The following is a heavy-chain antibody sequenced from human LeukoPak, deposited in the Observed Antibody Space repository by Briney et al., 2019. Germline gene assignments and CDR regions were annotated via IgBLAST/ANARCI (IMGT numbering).Heavy chain of an antibody. Sequence: SETLSLTCTVSSGSISSYFWSWIRQPAEKGLEWIGHIYTSGSTNTNYNPSLKSRVTMSADTSKNQFSLKLSSVTAADTAVYYCARAQAYYDFWSGYFFDYWGQGTLVTVSS. CDR1: SGSISSYF. D-gene: IGHD3-3*01. V-gene: IGHV4-4*07. CDR2: IYTSGSTNT. CDR3: ARAQAYYDFWSGYFFDY. J-gene: IGHJ4*02.